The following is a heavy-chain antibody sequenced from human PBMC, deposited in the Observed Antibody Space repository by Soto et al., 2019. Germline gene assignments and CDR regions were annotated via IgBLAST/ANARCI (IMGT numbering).Heavy chain of an antibody. CDR1: GFTISNYW. V-gene: IGHV3-7*03. Sequence: PGGSLRSCCVASGFTISNYWMSWVRQAPEKVLELVANIKQDGTQTYYVDSAKGRFTISRDKANNSLYMQMNSLRVEDTAVYYCTRGTALVYCTSTSCPGIDVWGQGTTVTFSS. CDR3: TRGTALVYCTSTSCPGIDV. J-gene: IGHJ6*01. CDR2: IKQDGTQT. D-gene: IGHD2-2*01.